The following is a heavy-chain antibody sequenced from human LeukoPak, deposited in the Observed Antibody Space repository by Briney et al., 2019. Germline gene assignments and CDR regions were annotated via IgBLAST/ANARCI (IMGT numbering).Heavy chain of an antibody. CDR3: ASSYGAGAFDI. CDR2: IYSGGST. V-gene: IGHV3-53*01. D-gene: IGHD4-17*01. CDR1: GFTVSSNY. Sequence: GGSLRLSCAASGFTVSSNYMSWVRRAPGKGLEWVSVIYSGGSTYYADSVKGRFTISRDNSRNTLYLQMNSLRAEDTAVYYCASSYGAGAFDIWGQGTMVTVSS. J-gene: IGHJ3*02.